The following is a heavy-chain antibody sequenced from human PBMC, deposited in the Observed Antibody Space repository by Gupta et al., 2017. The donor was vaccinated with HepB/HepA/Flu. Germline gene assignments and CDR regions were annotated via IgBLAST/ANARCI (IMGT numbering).Heavy chain of an antibody. CDR3: AKAQKVTWVRYALDI. D-gene: IGHD3-10*01. Sequence: EVQLLESGGGLVQPGGSLRLSCGASGFTFTNYAMTWVRQAPGKGLEWISVVSGGDDRTYYADSVKGRFTISRDNSKNTLYLQMNSLRAEDTAIYYCAKAQKVTWVRYALDIWGQGTMVTVSS. V-gene: IGHV3-23*01. J-gene: IGHJ3*02. CDR1: GFTFTNYA. CDR2: VSGGDDRT.